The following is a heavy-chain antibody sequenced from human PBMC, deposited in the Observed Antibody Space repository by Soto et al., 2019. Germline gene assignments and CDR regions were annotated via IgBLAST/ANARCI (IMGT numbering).Heavy chain of an antibody. Sequence: SETLSLTCTVSGGSISSYYWSWIRQPPGKGLEWIGYIYYSGSTNYNPSLKSRVTISVDTSKNQFSLKLSSVTAADTAVYYCARAAHDILTGSYGMDVWGQGTAVTVSS. D-gene: IGHD3-9*01. CDR1: GGSISSYY. CDR2: IYYSGST. J-gene: IGHJ6*02. V-gene: IGHV4-59*01. CDR3: ARAAHDILTGSYGMDV.